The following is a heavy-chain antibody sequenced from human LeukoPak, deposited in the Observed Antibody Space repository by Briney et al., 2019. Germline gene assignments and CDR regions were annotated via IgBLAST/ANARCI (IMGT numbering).Heavy chain of an antibody. J-gene: IGHJ4*02. CDR2: ISSSGSTI. CDR1: GFTFSDYY. CDR3: VLHDYGDHFDY. V-gene: IGHV3-11*04. Sequence: GGSLRLSCAASGFTFSDYYMSWIRQAPGKGLEWVSYISSSGSTIYYADSVKGRFTISRDNAKNSLYLQMNSLRAEDTAVYYCVLHDYGDHFDYWGQGTLVTVSS. D-gene: IGHD4-17*01.